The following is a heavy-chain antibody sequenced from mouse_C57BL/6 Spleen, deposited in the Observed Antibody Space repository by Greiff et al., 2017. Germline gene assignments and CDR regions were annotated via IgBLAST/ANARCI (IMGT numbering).Heavy chain of an antibody. Sequence: QVQLQQSGAELVKPGASVKMSCTASGYTFTGYWITWVKQRPGQGLEWIGDINPGSGSTNYNEKFKGKATLTVDTSSSTAYMQLGSLTSEDSAVYYCARDALYYGSSGGFAYWGQGTLVTVSA. CDR1: GYTFTGYW. CDR2: INPGSGST. J-gene: IGHJ3*01. V-gene: IGHV1-55*01. CDR3: ARDALYYGSSGGFAY. D-gene: IGHD1-1*01.